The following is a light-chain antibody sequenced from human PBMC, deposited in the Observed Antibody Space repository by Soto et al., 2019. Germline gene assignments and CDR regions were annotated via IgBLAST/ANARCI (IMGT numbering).Light chain of an antibody. J-gene: IGLJ2*01. CDR2: EVN. CDR3: SSYTSSITLV. V-gene: IGLV2-18*02. CDR1: SSDIGSYDR. Sequence: QSALTQPPSVSGSPGQSVTISCTGSSSDIGSYDRVSWYQQPPGTAPKLMIYEVNNRPSGVPDRFSGSKSGNTASLTISGLQAEDEADYYCSSYTSSITLVFGGGTKVTVL.